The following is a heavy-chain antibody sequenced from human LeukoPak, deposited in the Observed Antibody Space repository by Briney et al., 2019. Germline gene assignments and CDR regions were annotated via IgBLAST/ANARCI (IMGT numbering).Heavy chain of an antibody. J-gene: IGHJ6*02. CDR2: TYYRSKWYN. CDR1: GDSVSSNSAA. CDR3: ARVPYYYDSSGYFPRAYYYYYYGMDV. V-gene: IGHV6-1*01. Sequence: SQALSLTCAISGDSVSSNSAAWNWIRQSPSRGLEWLGRTYYRSKWYNDYAVSVESRITINPDTSKNQFSLQLNSVTPEDTAVYYCARVPYYYDSSGYFPRAYYYYYYGMDVWGQGTTVTVSS. D-gene: IGHD3-22*01.